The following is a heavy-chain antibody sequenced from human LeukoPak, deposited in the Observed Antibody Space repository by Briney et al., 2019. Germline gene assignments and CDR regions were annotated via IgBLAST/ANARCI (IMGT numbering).Heavy chain of an antibody. CDR3: AGVTLIVVVAWFDP. D-gene: IGHD2-2*01. CDR2: IYYSGST. J-gene: IGHJ5*02. V-gene: IGHV4-31*03. Sequence: TSETLSLTCTVSGGSISSGGYYWSWIRQHPGKGLEWIGYIYYSGSTYYNPSLKSRVTISVDTSKNQFSLKLSSVTAADTAVYYCAGVTLIVVVAWFDPWGQGTLVTVSS. CDR1: GGSISSGGYY.